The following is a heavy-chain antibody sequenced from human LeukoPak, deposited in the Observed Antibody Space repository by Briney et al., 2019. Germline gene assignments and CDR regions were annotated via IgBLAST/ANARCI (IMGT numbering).Heavy chain of an antibody. CDR3: ASGAQSIATAVTRGDYFDY. Sequence: ASVKVSCKASGYTFTSYYMHWVRQAPGQGLEWMGIINPSGGGTSYVQKFQGRVTMTRDTSTSTVYMELNRLRSDDTAVYYCASGAQSIATAVTRGDYFDYWDRGTLVTVSS. CDR1: GYTFTSYY. V-gene: IGHV1-46*01. D-gene: IGHD6-13*01. J-gene: IGHJ4*02. CDR2: INPSGGGT.